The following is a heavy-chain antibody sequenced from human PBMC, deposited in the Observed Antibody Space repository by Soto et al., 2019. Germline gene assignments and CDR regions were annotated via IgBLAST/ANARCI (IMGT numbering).Heavy chain of an antibody. J-gene: IGHJ5*02. CDR2: IWYDGTKK. CDR3: ARDVVTAVAGSVNWFDP. D-gene: IGHD6-19*01. CDR1: GFSLRTYG. V-gene: IGHV3-33*01. Sequence: QVQLVESGGGVVQSGRSLTLSCAASGFSLRTYGMQWLRRAPGKGLEWVAFIWYDGTKKFYANSVKGRSTISKDNSNNILYLQMSGLRAEDTAVYYRARDVVTAVAGSVNWFDPWGQGTLVTVSS.